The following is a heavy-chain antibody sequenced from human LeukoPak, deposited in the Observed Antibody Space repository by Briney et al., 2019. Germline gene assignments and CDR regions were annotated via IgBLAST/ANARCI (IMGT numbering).Heavy chain of an antibody. D-gene: IGHD4-17*01. CDR2: IWYDGSNK. J-gene: IGHJ4*02. CDR1: GFTFSSYG. Sequence: GRSLRLSCAASGFTFSSYGMHWVRQAPGKGLEWVAVIWYDGSNKYYADSVKGRFTISKDNSKNTLYLQMNSLRAEDTAVYYCARDSSDYGDYGYYFDYWGQGTLVTVSS. CDR3: ARDSSDYGDYGYYFDY. V-gene: IGHV3-33*01.